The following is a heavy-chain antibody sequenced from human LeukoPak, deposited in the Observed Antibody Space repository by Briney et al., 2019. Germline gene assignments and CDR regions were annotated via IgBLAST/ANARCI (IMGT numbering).Heavy chain of an antibody. CDR3: ARDPPRLYYYYGMDV. CDR2: IKQDGSEK. V-gene: IGHV3-7*01. CDR1: GFTFNSYW. J-gene: IGHJ6*02. Sequence: GGSLRLSCAGPGFTFNSYWMSWVRQAPGKGLEWVANIKQDGSEKYYVDSVKGRFTISRDNAKKSLYLQMNSLRAEDSAVYYCARDPPRLYYYYGMDVWGQGTTVTVSS.